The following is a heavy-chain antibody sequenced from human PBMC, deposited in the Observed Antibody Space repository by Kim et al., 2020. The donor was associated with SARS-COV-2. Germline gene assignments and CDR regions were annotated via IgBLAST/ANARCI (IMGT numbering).Heavy chain of an antibody. CDR2: ITYDGNNP. Sequence: GGSLRLSCAASGFTFSSYVMHWVRQAPGKGLEWVAVITYDGNNPYYAESVKGRFTISRDNSKNTLSLQINSLRAEDTAVYYCARGPGGGPIGYYDYWGQGTLLTVSS. V-gene: IGHV3-30-3*01. CDR3: ARGPGGGPIGYYDY. CDR1: GFTFSSYV. J-gene: IGHJ4*02. D-gene: IGHD3-22*01.